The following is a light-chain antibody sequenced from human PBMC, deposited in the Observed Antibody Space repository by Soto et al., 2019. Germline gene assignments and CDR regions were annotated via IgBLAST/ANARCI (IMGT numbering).Light chain of an antibody. Sequence: EIVLTQSPGTLSLSPGERATLSCRASQSVNSNYLAWYQQKPGQVPRPLIYGASIRAAGVPDRLSGSGSGTDFTLTISSLQSEDFAVYYCQQYNNWPPGRTFGQGTKVEIK. CDR2: GAS. V-gene: IGKV3-20*01. CDR1: QSVNSNY. CDR3: QQYNNWPPGRT. J-gene: IGKJ1*01.